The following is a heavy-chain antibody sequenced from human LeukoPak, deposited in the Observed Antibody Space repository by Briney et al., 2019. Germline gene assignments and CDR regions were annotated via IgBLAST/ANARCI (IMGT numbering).Heavy chain of an antibody. J-gene: IGHJ4*02. V-gene: IGHV1-2*02. Sequence: ASVKVSCKASVYTFTGYYMHWVRQAPGQGLEWMGWINPNYGGTNYAQKFQGRVPMTRDTSISTAYMELSRLRSDDTAVYSCARTIGGSDEGPDYWGQGTLVTVSA. CDR1: VYTFTGYY. CDR3: ARTIGGSDEGPDY. D-gene: IGHD3-10*01. CDR2: INPNYGGT.